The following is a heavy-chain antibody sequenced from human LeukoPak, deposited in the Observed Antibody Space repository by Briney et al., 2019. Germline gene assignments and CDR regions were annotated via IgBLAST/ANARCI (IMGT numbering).Heavy chain of an antibody. V-gene: IGHV4-34*01. D-gene: IGHD1-1*01. CDR2: INHSGST. CDR1: GGSFSDYY. J-gene: IGHJ4*02. Sequence: PSETLSLTCGVYGGSFSDYYWSWIRQPPGKGLEWIGEINHSGSTSYDPSLKSRVTVSVDTSKNQFSLKLSSVTAADTAVYYCAGRPGHGTTYDYWGQGTLVTVSS. CDR3: AGRPGHGTTYDY.